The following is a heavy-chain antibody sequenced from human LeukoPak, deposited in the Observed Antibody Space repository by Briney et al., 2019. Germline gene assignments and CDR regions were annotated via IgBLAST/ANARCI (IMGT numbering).Heavy chain of an antibody. V-gene: IGHV1-2*02. Sequence: ASVKASCKASGYTFTGYYMHWVRQAPGQGLEWMGWINPNRGGTNYAQKFQGRVTMTRDTSISTAYMELSRLRSDDTAVYYCARVPYCSSTSCTYYYYGMDVWGQGTTVTVSS. CDR1: GYTFTGYY. CDR3: ARVPYCSSTSCTYYYYGMDV. J-gene: IGHJ6*02. D-gene: IGHD2-2*01. CDR2: INPNRGGT.